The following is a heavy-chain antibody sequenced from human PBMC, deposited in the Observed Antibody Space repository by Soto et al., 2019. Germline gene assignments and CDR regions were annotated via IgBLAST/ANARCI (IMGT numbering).Heavy chain of an antibody. CDR2: ISGSGGST. CDR1: GFTFSSYA. D-gene: IGHD3-3*01. J-gene: IGHJ4*02. CDR3: AKDAAEGVVKYYFDY. Sequence: EVQLLESGGGLVQPGGSLRLSCAASGFTFSSYAMSWVRQAPGQGLEWVSAISGSGGSTYYTDSVKGRFTISRDNSKNTLYLQMNSLRAEDTAVYYCAKDAAEGVVKYYFDYWGQGTLVTVSS. V-gene: IGHV3-23*01.